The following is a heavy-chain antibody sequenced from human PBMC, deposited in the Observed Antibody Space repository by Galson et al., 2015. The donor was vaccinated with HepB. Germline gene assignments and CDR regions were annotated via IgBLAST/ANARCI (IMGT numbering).Heavy chain of an antibody. D-gene: IGHD3-10*01. J-gene: IGHJ5*02. V-gene: IGHV3-64*01. Sequence: SLRLSCAASGFTFSSYAMHWVRQAPGKGLEYVSAISSNGGSTYYANSVKGRFTISRDNSKNTLYLQMGSLRAEDMAVYYCARARVSYGSGSTGVNWFDPWGQGTLVTVSS. CDR2: ISSNGGST. CDR1: GFTFSSYA. CDR3: ARARVSYGSGSTGVNWFDP.